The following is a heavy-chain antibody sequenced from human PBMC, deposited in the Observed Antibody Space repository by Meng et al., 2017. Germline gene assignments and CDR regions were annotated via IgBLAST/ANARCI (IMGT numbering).Heavy chain of an antibody. Sequence: GESLKISCAASGFTFSSFGMHWVRQAPGKGLEWVAVIWYDGSNKYYADSVKGRFTISRDNSKNTLYLQMNSLRAEDTAVYYCARGGYDSSGYYLYYYYYYGMDVWGQGTTVTVSS. D-gene: IGHD3-22*01. CDR1: GFTFSSFG. CDR2: IWYDGSNK. CDR3: ARGGYDSSGYYLYYYYYYGMDV. J-gene: IGHJ6*02. V-gene: IGHV3-30*19.